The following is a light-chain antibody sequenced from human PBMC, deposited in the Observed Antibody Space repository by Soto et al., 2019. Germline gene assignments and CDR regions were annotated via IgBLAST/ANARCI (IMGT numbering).Light chain of an antibody. Sequence: QSALTQPASVSGSPGQSITISCTGTSSYVGGYNYGSWYQRRPGNAPKLMIYDVSNRPSGVSNRFSGSKSGNTASLTISGLQAEDEDDYYCSSYTSSSAPVLFGGGTKLTVL. CDR3: SSYTSSSAPVL. J-gene: IGLJ2*01. CDR2: DVS. CDR1: SSYVGGYNY. V-gene: IGLV2-14*03.